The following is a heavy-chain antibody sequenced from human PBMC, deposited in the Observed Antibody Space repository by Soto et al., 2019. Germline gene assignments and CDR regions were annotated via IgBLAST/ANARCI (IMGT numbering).Heavy chain of an antibody. V-gene: IGHV5-51*01. CDR2: IYPGDSDT. Sequence: PGASLKISCNGSGYSFTSYWIGWVRQLPGKGLEWMGIIYPGDSDTRYSPSFQGKVPISADKSISTAYLQWSSLKASDTAMYYWARDDSSSWYPPFCCWGQGTLFAVAS. CDR1: GYSFTSYW. D-gene: IGHD6-13*01. J-gene: IGHJ4*02. CDR3: ARDDSSSWYPPFCC.